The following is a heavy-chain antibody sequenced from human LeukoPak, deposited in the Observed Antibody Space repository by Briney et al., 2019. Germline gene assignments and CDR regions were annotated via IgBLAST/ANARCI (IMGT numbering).Heavy chain of an antibody. CDR2: ISDSGRNT. V-gene: IGHV3-23*01. D-gene: IGHD3-10*01. Sequence: GGSLRLSCVASGFTFSSYAMSWVRQAPGKGLEWVSAISDSGRNTYYADSVKGRFTISRDNSKSTLSLQMNSLRAEDTALYYCARKYYSGSGSYFAFDIWGQGTMVTVSS. J-gene: IGHJ3*02. CDR1: GFTFSSYA. CDR3: ARKYYSGSGSYFAFDI.